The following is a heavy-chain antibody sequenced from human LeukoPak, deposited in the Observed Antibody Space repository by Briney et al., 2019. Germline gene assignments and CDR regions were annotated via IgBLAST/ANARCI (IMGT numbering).Heavy chain of an antibody. CDR2: INPSGGST. V-gene: IGHV1-46*01. J-gene: IGHJ5*02. D-gene: IGHD3-16*02. Sequence: ASVKVSCKASGYTFTGYYMHWVRQAPGQGLEWMGIINPSGGSTSYAQKFQGRVTMTRDTSTSTVYMELSSLRSEDTAVYYCARGVMITFGGVIVHNWFDPWGQGTLVTVSS. CDR1: GYTFTGYY. CDR3: ARGVMITFGGVIVHNWFDP.